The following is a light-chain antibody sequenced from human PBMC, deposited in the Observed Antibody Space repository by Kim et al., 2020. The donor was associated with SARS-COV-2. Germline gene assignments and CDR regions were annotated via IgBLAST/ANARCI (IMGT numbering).Light chain of an antibody. CDR3: QQYAYLPFT. J-gene: IGKJ2*01. CDR2: DVS. V-gene: IGKV1-33*01. CDR1: QDITNY. Sequence: SASVGDRVTIPCQASQDITNYVNWYQQRSGKAPKLLMYDVSNLGAGVPSRFSGSGSGTDFILTINSLQPEDAATYYCQQYAYLPFTFGQGTKVEI.